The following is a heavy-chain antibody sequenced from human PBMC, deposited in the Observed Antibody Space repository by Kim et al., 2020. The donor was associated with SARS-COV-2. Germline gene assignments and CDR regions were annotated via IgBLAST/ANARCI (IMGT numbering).Heavy chain of an antibody. J-gene: IGHJ4*02. CDR3: ARGYWNPFDY. D-gene: IGHD1-1*01. CDR2: ITGSGDST. CDR1: GFTFSTYA. Sequence: GGSLRLSCAASGFTFSTYAMSWVRQAPGKGLEWVSSITGSGDSTYVADSVRGRFSISRDNSKNTLYLRMNSLRADDTAVYYCARGYWNPFDYWGQGTLVT. V-gene: IGHV3-23*01.